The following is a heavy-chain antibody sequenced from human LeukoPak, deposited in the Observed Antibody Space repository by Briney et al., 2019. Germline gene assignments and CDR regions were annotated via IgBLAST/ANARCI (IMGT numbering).Heavy chain of an antibody. CDR2: TVGGGSPNT. D-gene: IGHD2-15*01. V-gene: IGHV3-23*01. CDR3: TKAPIVSCSGAFCYPFDS. CDR1: GFYFANYA. Sequence: GGSLRLSCAASGFYFANYAMSWVRQAPGKGLEWVSATVGGGSPNTYHADSVKGRFTISRDNSKNTLFLQMNSLRAEDTAIYYCTKAPIVSCSGAFCYPFDSWGQGTLVAVSS. J-gene: IGHJ4*02.